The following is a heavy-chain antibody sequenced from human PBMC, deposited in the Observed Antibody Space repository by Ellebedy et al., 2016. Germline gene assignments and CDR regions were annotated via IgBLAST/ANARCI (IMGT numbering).Heavy chain of an antibody. CDR2: ISWNSAAI. J-gene: IGHJ4*02. Sequence: GGSLRLXCATSGFTFDDYALHWVRQVPGKGLEWVSGISWNSAAIGYGEAVKGRFTISRDSAKNYLYLQMNSLRVEDTALYFRAKGTMDYLHHWGQGTLVTVSS. CDR1: GFTFDDYA. CDR3: AKGTMDYLHH. V-gene: IGHV3-9*01. D-gene: IGHD3-10*01.